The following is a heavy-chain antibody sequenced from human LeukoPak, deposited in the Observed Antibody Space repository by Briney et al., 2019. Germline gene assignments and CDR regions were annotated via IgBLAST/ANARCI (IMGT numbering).Heavy chain of an antibody. CDR1: GYTFTSYY. J-gene: IGHJ3*02. D-gene: IGHD2-15*01. CDR3: ADLSLDAFDI. CDR2: INPSGGST. V-gene: IGHV1-46*04. Sequence: GASVKVSCKASGYTFTSYYMHWVRQAPGQGLEWMGIINPSGGSTSYADSVKGRFTISRDNSKNTLYLQMNSLRAEDTAVYYCADLSLDAFDIWGQGTMVTVSS.